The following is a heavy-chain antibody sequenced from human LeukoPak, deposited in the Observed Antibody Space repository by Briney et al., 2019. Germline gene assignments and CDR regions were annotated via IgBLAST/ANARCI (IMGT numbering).Heavy chain of an antibody. CDR1: GFTVSSNY. CDR2: VYSGGST. J-gene: IGHJ4*02. V-gene: IGHV3-66*01. Sequence: GGSLRLSCAASGFTVSSNYMSWVRQAPGKGLEWVSVVYSGGSTYYADSVKGRFTISRDNSKNTLYLQMNSLRAEDTAVYYCAYSSSWRKFDYWGQGTLVTVSS. CDR3: AYSSSWRKFDY. D-gene: IGHD6-13*01.